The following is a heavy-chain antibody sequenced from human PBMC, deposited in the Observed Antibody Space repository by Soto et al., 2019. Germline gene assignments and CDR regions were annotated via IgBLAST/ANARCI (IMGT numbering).Heavy chain of an antibody. J-gene: IGHJ4*02. V-gene: IGHV6-1*01. CDR1: GDSVSSNSAA. D-gene: IGHD3-16*02. Sequence: QSQTLSLTCAISGDSVSSNSAAWNWIRQSPSRGLEWLGRTYYRSKWYNDYAVSVKSRITINTDTSKNQFSLQLNSVTPEDTAVYYCARGIRLHLGELSLLNIDYWGQGTLVTVSS. CDR3: ARGIRLHLGELSLLNIDY. CDR2: TYYRSKWYN.